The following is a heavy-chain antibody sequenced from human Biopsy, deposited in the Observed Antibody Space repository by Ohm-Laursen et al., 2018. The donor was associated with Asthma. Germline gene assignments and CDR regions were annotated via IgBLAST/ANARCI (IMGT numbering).Heavy chain of an antibody. CDR1: GFMFRSFG. D-gene: IGHD5-12*01. V-gene: IGHV3-30*18. Sequence: SLRLSCAASGFMFRSFGMHWVRQAPGKGLEWVAVISYDGNHKFYEDSVKGRFPISRDNSKNTLYLQMNSLRTEDTAVYYCAKRRGYSGHDNDYWGQGTLVIVSS. CDR3: AKRRGYSGHDNDY. CDR2: ISYDGNHK. J-gene: IGHJ4*02.